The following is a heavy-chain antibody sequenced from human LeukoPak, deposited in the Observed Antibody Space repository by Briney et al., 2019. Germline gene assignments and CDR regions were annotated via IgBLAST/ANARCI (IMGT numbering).Heavy chain of an antibody. D-gene: IGHD6-13*01. CDR3: ARSSSSWFTQTTGAFDI. CDR2: IRYDGSNK. V-gene: IGHV3-30*02. CDR1: GFTFSSYG. Sequence: GGSLRLSCAASGFTFSSYGMHWVRQAPGKGLEWVAFIRYDGSNKYYADSVKGRFTISRDNSKNTLYLQMNSLRAEDTAVYYCARSSSSWFTQTTGAFDIWGQGTMVTVSS. J-gene: IGHJ3*02.